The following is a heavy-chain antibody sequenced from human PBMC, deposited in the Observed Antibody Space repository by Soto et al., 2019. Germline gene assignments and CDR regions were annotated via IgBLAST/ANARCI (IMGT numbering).Heavy chain of an antibody. CDR1: GGSISSYC. Sequence: SETLSLTCTVSGGSISSYCWSWIRQPPGKGLEWIGYIYYSGSTNYNPSLKSRVTISVDTSKNQFSLKLSSVTAADTAVYYCARDRANWNYWGQGTLVTVSS. J-gene: IGHJ4*02. CDR3: ARDRANWNY. CDR2: IYYSGST. V-gene: IGHV4-59*01. D-gene: IGHD1-1*01.